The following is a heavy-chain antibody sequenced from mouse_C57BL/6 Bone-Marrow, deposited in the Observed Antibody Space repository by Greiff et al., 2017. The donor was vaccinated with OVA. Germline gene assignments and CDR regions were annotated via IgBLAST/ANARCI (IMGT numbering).Heavy chain of an antibody. CDR1: GYSITSGYD. D-gene: IGHD3-2*02. CDR3: ARALDSSGFAY. CDR2: ISYSGST. Sequence: EVQLQESGPGMVKPSQSLSLTCTVTGYSITSGYDWHWIRHFPGNKLEWMGYISYSGSTNYNPSLKSRISITHDTSKNHFFLKLNSVTTEDTATYYCARALDSSGFAYWGQGTLVTVSA. J-gene: IGHJ3*01. V-gene: IGHV3-1*01.